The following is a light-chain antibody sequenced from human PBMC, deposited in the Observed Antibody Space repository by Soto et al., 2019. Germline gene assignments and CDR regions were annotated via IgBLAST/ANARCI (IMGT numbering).Light chain of an antibody. V-gene: IGLV2-8*01. CDR1: SSDIGASNS. Sequence: QSVLTQPPSASGSPGQSVTISCAGSSSDIGASNSVSWYQQHPGKAPKLLISEVTKRPSGVPDRFSGSKSGSTASLTVSGLQAEDEADYYCSSYAGGNNLLFGGGTKLTVL. J-gene: IGLJ2*01. CDR2: EVT. CDR3: SSYAGGNNLL.